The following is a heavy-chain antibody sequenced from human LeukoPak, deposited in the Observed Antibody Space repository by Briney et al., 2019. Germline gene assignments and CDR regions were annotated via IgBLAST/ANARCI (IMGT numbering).Heavy chain of an antibody. CDR1: GFTFSSYE. CDR2: INSSGSTI. D-gene: IGHD3-10*02. J-gene: IGHJ6*03. CDR3: AELGITMIGGV. V-gene: IGHV3-48*03. Sequence: GGSLRLSCAASGFTFSSYEMNWARQAAGEGLEWVSYINSSGSTIYYADSVKGRFTISRDNAKNSLYLQMNSLRAEDTAVYYCAELGITMIGGVWGKGTTVTISS.